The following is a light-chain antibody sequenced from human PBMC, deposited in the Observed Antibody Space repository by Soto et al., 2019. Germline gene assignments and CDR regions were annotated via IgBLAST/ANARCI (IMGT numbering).Light chain of an antibody. J-gene: IGLJ3*02. CDR3: SSFAGNYWV. Sequence: QSALTQPPSASGSPGQSVTISCTGTSSDVGGYNHVSWYQQHPGKAPKLMIFEVSNRPSGVPDRFSGSKSGNTASLTVPGLQAEDEADYYCSSFAGNYWVFGGGTKLTVL. V-gene: IGLV2-8*01. CDR2: EVS. CDR1: SSDVGGYNH.